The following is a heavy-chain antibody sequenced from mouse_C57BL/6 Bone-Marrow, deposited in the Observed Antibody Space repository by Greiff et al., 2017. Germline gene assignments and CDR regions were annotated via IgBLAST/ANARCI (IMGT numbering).Heavy chain of an antibody. CDR3: ATTGAEWFAY. CDR1: GYAFTNYL. CDR2: IIPGSGGT. Sequence: VQLQQSGAELVRPGTSVKLSCKASGYAFTNYLIEWVKQRPGQGLEWIGVIIPGSGGTNYNEKFKGKATLTADKSSSTAYMQLSSLTSEDSAVFFCATTGAEWFAYWGQGTLVTVSA. V-gene: IGHV1-54*01. J-gene: IGHJ3*01. D-gene: IGHD4-1*02.